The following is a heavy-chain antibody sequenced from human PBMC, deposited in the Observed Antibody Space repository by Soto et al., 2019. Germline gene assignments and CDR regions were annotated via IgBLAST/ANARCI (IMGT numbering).Heavy chain of an antibody. CDR3: ARGHAPNLRVVYYYYYYMDV. Sequence: PSETLSLTCAVSGGSFSSGGYSWSWIRQPPGKDLKWIGEINHSGSTNYNPSLKSRVTISVDTSKNQFSLKLSSVTAADTAVYYCARGHAPNLRVVYYYYYYMDVWGKGTTVTVSS. CDR2: INHSGST. J-gene: IGHJ6*03. V-gene: IGHV4-30-2*01. CDR1: GGSFSSGGYS. D-gene: IGHD2-21*01.